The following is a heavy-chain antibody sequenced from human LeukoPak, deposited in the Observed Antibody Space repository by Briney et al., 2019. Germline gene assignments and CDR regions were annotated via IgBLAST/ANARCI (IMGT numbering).Heavy chain of an antibody. CDR1: GFTFSSYA. CDR2: ISGSGGST. D-gene: IGHD4-17*01. V-gene: IGHV3-23*01. Sequence: PGGSLRLSCAASGFTFSSYAMSWVRQAPGKGLECVSGISGSGGSTYYADSVKGRFTISRDNSKNTLYLQMNSVRAEDTAVYYCAKDRRGMTTLTTCIDYWGQGTLVTVSS. J-gene: IGHJ4*02. CDR3: AKDRRGMTTLTTCIDY.